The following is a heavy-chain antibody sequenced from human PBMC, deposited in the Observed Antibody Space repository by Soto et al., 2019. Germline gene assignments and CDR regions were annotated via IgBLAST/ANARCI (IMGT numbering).Heavy chain of an antibody. Sequence: PSETLSLTCTVSGGSVSSGSYYWSWIRQPPGKGLEWIGYIYYSGSTNYNPSLKSRVTISVDTSKNQFSLKLSSVTAADTAVYYCAXEQGYYDSSGYLNWFDPWGQGTLVTVSS. CDR3: AXEQGYYDSSGYLNWFDP. V-gene: IGHV4-61*01. D-gene: IGHD3-22*01. CDR2: IYYSGST. CDR1: GGSVSSGSYY. J-gene: IGHJ5*02.